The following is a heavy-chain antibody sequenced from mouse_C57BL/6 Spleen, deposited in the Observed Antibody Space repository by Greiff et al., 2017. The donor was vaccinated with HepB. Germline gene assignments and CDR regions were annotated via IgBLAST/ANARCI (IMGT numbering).Heavy chain of an antibody. J-gene: IGHJ2*01. CDR1: GYTFTNYW. CDR2: IYPGGGYT. CDR3: ARGGNEYDVIGYYFDY. Sequence: QVQLQQSGAELVRPGTSVKMSCKASGYTFTNYWIGWAKQRPGHGLEWIGDIYPGGGYTNYNEKFKCKATLTADKSSSTAYMQVSSLTSEDSAIYYCARGGNEYDVIGYYFDYWGQGTTLTVSS. D-gene: IGHD2-4*01. V-gene: IGHV1-63*01.